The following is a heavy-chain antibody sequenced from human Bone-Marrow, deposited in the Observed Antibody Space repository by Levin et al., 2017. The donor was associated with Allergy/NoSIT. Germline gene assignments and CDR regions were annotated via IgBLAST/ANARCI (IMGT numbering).Heavy chain of an antibody. CDR2: IKQDGSEK. D-gene: IGHD6-6*01. CDR1: GFTFSSYW. Sequence: PGGSLRLSCAASGFTFSSYWMSWVRQAPGKGLEWVANIKQDGSEKYYVDSVKGRFTISRDNAKNSLYLQMNSLRAEDTAVYYCARDLAESIAARLYFDYWGQGTLVTVSS. J-gene: IGHJ4*02. CDR3: ARDLAESIAARLYFDY. V-gene: IGHV3-7*03.